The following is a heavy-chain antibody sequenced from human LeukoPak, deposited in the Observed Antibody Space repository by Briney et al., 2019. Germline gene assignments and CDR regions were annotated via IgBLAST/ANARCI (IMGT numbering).Heavy chain of an antibody. CDR2: MSWNSGSI. CDR1: GFTFDDYA. CDR3: AKDISSSGWYDYFDY. V-gene: IGHV3-9*01. Sequence: GGSLRLSCAASGFTFDDYAMHWGRHAPGKGREWVSGMSWNSGSIGYADSVKGRFTISRDNANNSLYLQMNSLRAEDTALYYCAKDISSSGWYDYFDYWGQGTLVTVSS. D-gene: IGHD6-19*01. J-gene: IGHJ4*02.